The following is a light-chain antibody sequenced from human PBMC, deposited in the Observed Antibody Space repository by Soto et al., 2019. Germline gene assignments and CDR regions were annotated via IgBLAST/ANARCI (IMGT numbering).Light chain of an antibody. CDR3: MHSLQSPPT. J-gene: IGKJ4*01. CDR2: LAS. CDR1: QSLLHPNGNTF. Sequence: VMTQSPVTLAVIPGEPASISCKSSQSLLHPNGNTFLQWYLQRPEQSPQLLIYLASTRASGVPDRFSGSGSGTDFTLRISSLQAEDAGTYYCMHSLQSPPTFGGGTKVDIK. V-gene: IGKV2-28*01.